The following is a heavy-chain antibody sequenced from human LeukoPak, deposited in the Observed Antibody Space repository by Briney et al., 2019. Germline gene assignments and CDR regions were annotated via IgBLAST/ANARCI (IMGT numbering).Heavy chain of an antibody. CDR2: IKSKTDGGTT. CDR1: GITIRNYG. J-gene: IGHJ6*03. D-gene: IGHD6-19*01. CDR3: TAYNSGWFYYYYYYMDV. Sequence: GGSLRLSCAASGITIRNYGMTWVRQAPGRGLEWVGRIKSKTDGGTTDYAAPVKGRFTISRDDSKNTLYLQMNSLKTEDTAVYYCTAYNSGWFYYYYYYMDVWGKGTTVAISS. V-gene: IGHV3-15*01.